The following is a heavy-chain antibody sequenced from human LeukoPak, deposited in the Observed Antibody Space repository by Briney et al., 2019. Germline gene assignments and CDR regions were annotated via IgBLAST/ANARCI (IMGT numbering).Heavy chain of an antibody. D-gene: IGHD2-2*01. Sequence: GGSLRLSCSASGFTFSSYAMHWVRQAPGKGLEYVSAISSNGGSTCYADSVKGRFTISRDNSKNTLYLQMSSLRAEDTAVYYCVVGGRIVVVPAAMDYWGQGTLVTVSS. CDR1: GFTFSSYA. CDR2: ISSNGGST. CDR3: VVGGRIVVVPAAMDY. J-gene: IGHJ4*02. V-gene: IGHV3-64D*06.